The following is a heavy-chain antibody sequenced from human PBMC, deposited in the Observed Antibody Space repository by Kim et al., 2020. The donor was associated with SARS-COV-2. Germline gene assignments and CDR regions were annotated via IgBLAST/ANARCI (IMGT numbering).Heavy chain of an antibody. CDR3: AREEVVPAARNDY. CDR2: IYYSGST. V-gene: IGHV4-39*07. Sequence: SETLSLTCTVSGGSISSSSYYWGWIRQPPGKGLEWIGSIYYSGSTYYNPSLKSRVTISVDTSKNQFSLKLSSVTAADTAVYYCAREEVVPAARNDYWGQGTLVTVSS. J-gene: IGHJ4*02. CDR1: GGSISSSSYY. D-gene: IGHD2-2*01.